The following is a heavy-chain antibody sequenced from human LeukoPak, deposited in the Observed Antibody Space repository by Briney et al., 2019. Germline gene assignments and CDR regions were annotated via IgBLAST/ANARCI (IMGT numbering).Heavy chain of an antibody. Sequence: SVKVSCKASGGTFSSYTISWVRQAPGQGLEWMGRIIPILGIANYAQKFQGRVTITADKSTSTAYMELSSLRSDDTAVYYCARGEITYYYDSSGYFIWGQGTMVTVSS. J-gene: IGHJ3*02. D-gene: IGHD3-22*01. CDR2: IIPILGIA. CDR1: GGTFSSYT. V-gene: IGHV1-69*02. CDR3: ARGEITYYYDSSGYFI.